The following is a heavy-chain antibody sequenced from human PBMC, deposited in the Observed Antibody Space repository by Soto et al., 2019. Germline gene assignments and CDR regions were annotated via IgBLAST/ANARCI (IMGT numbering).Heavy chain of an antibody. V-gene: IGHV1-18*01. CDR2: ISAYNGNT. J-gene: IGHJ6*02. CDR1: VYTFTSYG. CDR3: ARVKYSPPYYYYHGMDV. D-gene: IGHD5-18*01. Sequence: ASAKGSCKAYVYTFTSYGNSWVRQAPGQGLEWMGWISAYNGNTNYAQKLQGRVTMTTDTSTSTAYMELRSLRSDDTAVYYCARVKYSPPYYYYHGMDVWGQGTTVTVSS.